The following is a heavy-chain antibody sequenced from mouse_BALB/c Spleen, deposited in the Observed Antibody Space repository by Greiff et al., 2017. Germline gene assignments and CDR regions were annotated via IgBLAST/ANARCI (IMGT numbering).Heavy chain of an antibody. V-gene: IGHV5-17*02. CDR1: GFPFSSFG. J-gene: IGHJ4*01. Sequence: EVMLVESGGGLVQPGGSRKLSCAASGFPFSSFGMHWVRQAPEKGLEWVAYISSGSSTIYYADTVKGRFTISRDNPKNTLFLQMTSLRSEDTAMYYCAGDYYYAMDYWGQGTSVTVSS. CDR3: AGDYYYAMDY. D-gene: IGHD3-3*01. CDR2: ISSGSSTI.